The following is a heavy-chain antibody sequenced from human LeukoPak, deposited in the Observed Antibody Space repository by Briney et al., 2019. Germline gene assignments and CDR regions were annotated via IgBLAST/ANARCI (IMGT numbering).Heavy chain of an antibody. CDR2: MNPNSGNT. V-gene: IGHV1-8*03. J-gene: IGHJ6*03. Sequence: ASVKVSCKASGYTFTSYDTNWVRQATGQGLEWMGWMNPNSGNTGYAQKFQGRVTITRNTSISTAYMELSSLRSEDTAVYYCAREGSSGWYDRGYYYYYYMDVWGKGTTVTVSS. CDR3: AREGSSGWYDRGYYYYYYMDV. D-gene: IGHD6-19*01. CDR1: GYTFTSYD.